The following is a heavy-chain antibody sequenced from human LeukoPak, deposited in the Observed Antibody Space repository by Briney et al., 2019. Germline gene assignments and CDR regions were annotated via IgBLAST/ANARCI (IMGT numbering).Heavy chain of an antibody. D-gene: IGHD3-10*01. Sequence: VASVTVSCKASGYTFTSYGISWVRQAPGQGLEWMGWISAYNGNTNYAQKLQGRITMTTDTSTSTAYMELRSLRSDDTAVYYCARDLTMVRGVIMGYWGQGTLVTVSS. CDR3: ARDLTMVRGVIMGY. CDR1: GYTFTSYG. CDR2: ISAYNGNT. V-gene: IGHV1-18*01. J-gene: IGHJ4*02.